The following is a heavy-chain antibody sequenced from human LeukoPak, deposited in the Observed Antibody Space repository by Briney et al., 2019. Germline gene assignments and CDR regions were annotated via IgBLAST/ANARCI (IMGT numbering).Heavy chain of an antibody. J-gene: IGHJ4*02. CDR1: GGSISSYY. Sequence: PSETLSLTCTVSGGSISSYYWSWIRQPPGKGLEWIVYIYYSGSTNYNPSLKSRVTISVDTSKNQFSLKLSSVTAADTAVYYCARQGYYDSSGYYPFDYWGQGTLVTVSS. V-gene: IGHV4-59*08. CDR3: ARQGYYDSSGYYPFDY. CDR2: IYYSGST. D-gene: IGHD3-22*01.